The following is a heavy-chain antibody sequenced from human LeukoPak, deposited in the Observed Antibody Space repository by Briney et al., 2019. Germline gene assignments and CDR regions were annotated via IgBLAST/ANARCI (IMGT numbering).Heavy chain of an antibody. J-gene: IGHJ4*02. Sequence: GRSLRLSCEASGFTFSNYAMHWVRQAPSKGLEWVAAISYDGSNKYYADPVKGRFTVSRDNSKNTLYLQMNSLRAEDTAVYYCTTGAGDYVWGSYRYFGHWGQGSLVTVSS. V-gene: IGHV3-30*14. CDR2: ISYDGSNK. D-gene: IGHD3-16*02. CDR1: GFTFSNYA. CDR3: TTGAGDYVWGSYRYFGH.